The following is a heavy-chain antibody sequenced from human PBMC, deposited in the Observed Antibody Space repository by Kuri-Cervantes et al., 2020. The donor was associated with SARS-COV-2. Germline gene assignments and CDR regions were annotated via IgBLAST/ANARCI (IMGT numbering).Heavy chain of an antibody. J-gene: IGHJ1*01. D-gene: IGHD6-13*01. CDR3: ARAPWDSSSWYDLAAQYFQH. Sequence: ASVKVSCKASGYTFTSYGISWVRQAPGQGLEWMGWISAYNGNTNYAQKFQGRVTMTRDTSTSTVYMELSSLRSEDTAVYYCARAPWDSSSWYDLAAQYFQHWGQGTLVTVSS. V-gene: IGHV1-18*01. CDR1: GYTFTSYG. CDR2: ISAYNGNT.